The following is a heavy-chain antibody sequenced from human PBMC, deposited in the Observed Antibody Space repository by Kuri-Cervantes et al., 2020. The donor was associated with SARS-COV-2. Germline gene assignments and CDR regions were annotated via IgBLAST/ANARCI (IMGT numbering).Heavy chain of an antibody. CDR2: IRSKANNFAT. J-gene: IGHJ6*03. CDR3: ARSDRVRELFSRMRYYYYYFMGV. CDR1: GFTFSSSA. D-gene: IGHD3-10*01. V-gene: IGHV3-73*01. Sequence: GGSLRLSCEASGFTFSSSAIHWVRQASGKGLEWVGRIRSKANNFATAYAAPVKGRFTISRDDSKNTTYLQMNSLKAEDTAVYYCARSDRVRELFSRMRYYYYYFMGVWGNGTTVTVSS.